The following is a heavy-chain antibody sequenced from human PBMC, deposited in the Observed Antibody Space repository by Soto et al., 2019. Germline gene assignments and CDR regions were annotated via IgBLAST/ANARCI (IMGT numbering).Heavy chain of an antibody. CDR3: ARCCYYYYYGMDV. CDR1: GGSISSGGYY. Sequence: QVQLQESGPGLVQPSQTLSLTCTVSGGSISSGGYYWSWIRQHPGKGLEWIGYIYYSGSTYYNQSRTSRVTISVDTSRSRVSLRLSSVTAADTAVYYCARCCYYYYYGMDVWGQGTTVTVS. J-gene: IGHJ6*02. V-gene: IGHV4-31*03. CDR2: IYYSGST.